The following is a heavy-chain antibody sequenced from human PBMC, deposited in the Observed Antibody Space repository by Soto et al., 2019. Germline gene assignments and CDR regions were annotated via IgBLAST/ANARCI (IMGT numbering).Heavy chain of an antibody. D-gene: IGHD3-3*01. CDR2: ISAYNGNT. CDR3: ARDLPFLESSPQPSLYYYYGMDV. J-gene: IGHJ6*02. Sequence: ASVKVSCKASGYTFTSYGISWVRQAPGQGLEWMGWISAYNGNTNYAQKLQGRVTMTTDTSTSTAYMELRSLRSDDTAVYYCARDLPFLESSPQPSLYYYYGMDVWGQGTTVTSP. V-gene: IGHV1-18*04. CDR1: GYTFTSYG.